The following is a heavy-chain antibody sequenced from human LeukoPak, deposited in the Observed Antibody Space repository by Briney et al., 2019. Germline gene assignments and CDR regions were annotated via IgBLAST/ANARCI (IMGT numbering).Heavy chain of an antibody. Sequence: GGSLRLSCAASGFTFSSYAMHWVRQAPGKGLEWVAVISYDGSNKYYADSVKGRFTISRDNSKNTLYLQMNSLRSDDTAVYYCARDPPHYYDSSGEVGHFDYWGQGTLVTVSS. CDR2: ISYDGSNK. CDR1: GFTFSSYA. D-gene: IGHD3-22*01. V-gene: IGHV3-30-3*01. CDR3: ARDPPHYYDSSGEVGHFDY. J-gene: IGHJ4*02.